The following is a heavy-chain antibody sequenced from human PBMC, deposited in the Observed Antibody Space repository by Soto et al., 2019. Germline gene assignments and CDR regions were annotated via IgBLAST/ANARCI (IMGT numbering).Heavy chain of an antibody. V-gene: IGHV3-11*01. CDR3: ARSYSSGWEFDY. CDR1: GFTFINYY. CDR2: ISSTGRTI. Sequence: PGWSLRLSCGSSGFTFINYYMSWIRQAPGKGLEWVSYISSTGRTIYYADSVKGRFTVSRDNAQNSLSLKLNSLRVEDTAVYYCARSYSSGWEFDYWGQGTQVTVSS. J-gene: IGHJ4*02. D-gene: IGHD6-19*01.